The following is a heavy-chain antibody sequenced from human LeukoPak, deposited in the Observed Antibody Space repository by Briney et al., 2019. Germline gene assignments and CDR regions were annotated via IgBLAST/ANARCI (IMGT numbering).Heavy chain of an antibody. CDR2: IKSKTDGGTT. Sequence: PGESLRLSCAASEFTVRSYHMSWVRQAPGKGLEWVGRIKSKTDGGTTDYAAPVKGRFTISRDDSKNTLYLQMNSLKTEDTAVYYCTTGRCSGGSCYHFDYWGQGTLVTVSS. CDR1: EFTVRSYH. CDR3: TTGRCSGGSCYHFDY. D-gene: IGHD2-15*01. J-gene: IGHJ4*02. V-gene: IGHV3-15*01.